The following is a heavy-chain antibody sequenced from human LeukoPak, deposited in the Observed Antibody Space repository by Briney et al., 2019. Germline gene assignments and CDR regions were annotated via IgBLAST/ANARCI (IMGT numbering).Heavy chain of an antibody. CDR1: GDSINRYY. V-gene: IGHV4-59*01. D-gene: IGHD2-21*01. CDR2: IYYTGIT. J-gene: IGHJ5*02. CDR3: ARDRSIGWFDP. Sequence: SETLSLTCTVSGDSINRYYWSWIRLAPGKGLEYIGYIYYTGITNYSPSLKSRVTISIDTSKNQFSLKLSAVTAADTAVYYCARDRSIGWFDPWGQGTLVTVSS.